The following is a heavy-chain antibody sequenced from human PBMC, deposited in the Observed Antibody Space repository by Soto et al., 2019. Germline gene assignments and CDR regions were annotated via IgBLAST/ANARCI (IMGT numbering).Heavy chain of an antibody. V-gene: IGHV1-3*05. Sequence: QVQLVQSGAEEKKPGASVKVSCKASGYTFTSYAMHWVRQAPGQRLEWMVWSNAGNGNTKYSQKLQGRVTSTRDTSASTSYMELSSLRSEDTAVYYCARYPSYYGMDVWGQGNTFAVSS. CDR3: ARYPSYYGMDV. J-gene: IGHJ6*02. CDR2: SNAGNGNT. CDR1: GYTFTSYA.